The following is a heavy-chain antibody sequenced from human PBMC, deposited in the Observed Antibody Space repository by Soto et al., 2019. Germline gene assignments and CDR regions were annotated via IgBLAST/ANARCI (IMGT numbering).Heavy chain of an antibody. J-gene: IGHJ4*01. CDR1: GGTFSNHI. CDR2: IIPMLDIT. Sequence: SVKVSCKASGGTFSNHIITWVRQAPGQGPEWMGRIIPMLDITNYAQKLQGRVTISADKSTSTAYMELSSLRSDDTAVYYCASGSLYGSGSYPVDYWGQGTLVTVSS. V-gene: IGHV1-69*02. CDR3: ASGSLYGSGSYPVDY. D-gene: IGHD3-10*01.